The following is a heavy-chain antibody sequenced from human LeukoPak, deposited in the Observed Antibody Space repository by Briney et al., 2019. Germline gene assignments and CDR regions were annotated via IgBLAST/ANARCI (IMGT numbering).Heavy chain of an antibody. D-gene: IGHD4-11*01. J-gene: IGHJ6*03. Sequence: PGGSLRLSCEASGSGMPFSSYGLHWVRQAPGKGLEWVSSISGSGTYIYYADSVQGRFTISRDNTKNSLYLQMNSLRAEDTAVYYCARVGYTNSFGYYYYYMDVWAKGTMVTVSS. CDR1: GSGMPFSSYG. V-gene: IGHV3-21*01. CDR3: ARVGYTNSFGYYYYYMDV. CDR2: ISGSGTYI.